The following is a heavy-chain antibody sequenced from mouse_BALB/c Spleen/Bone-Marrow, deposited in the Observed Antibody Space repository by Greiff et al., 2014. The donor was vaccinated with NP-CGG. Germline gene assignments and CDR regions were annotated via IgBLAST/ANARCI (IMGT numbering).Heavy chain of an antibody. CDR2: MNSGSSTI. Sequence: EVKLVESGGGLVQPGGSRKLSCAASGFTFSSFGMHWVRQAPEKGLEWVAYMNSGSSTIFYADTVRGRFTISRDNPKNILFLQMTSLRSEDTAMYYCVRGSIYSYGNTCYVMDYWGQGTSVTVSS. CDR3: VRGSIYSYGNTCYVMDY. CDR1: GFTFSSFG. V-gene: IGHV5-17*02. J-gene: IGHJ4*01. D-gene: IGHD1-1*01.